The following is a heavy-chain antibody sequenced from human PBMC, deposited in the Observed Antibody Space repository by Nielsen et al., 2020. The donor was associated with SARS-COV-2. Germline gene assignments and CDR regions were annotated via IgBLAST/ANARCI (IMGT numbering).Heavy chain of an antibody. Sequence: KVSCKASGHNFMSYWIGWVRQMPGKGLEWMGIIYCGDSDSRYSPSFQGQVTISVDKSINTASLQWSSLKASDTAMYYCARTLGSYYTDAFDIWGQGTLVTVSS. CDR3: ARTLGSYYTDAFDI. CDR1: GHNFMSYW. V-gene: IGHV5-51*01. CDR2: IYCGDSDS. D-gene: IGHD3-10*01. J-gene: IGHJ3*02.